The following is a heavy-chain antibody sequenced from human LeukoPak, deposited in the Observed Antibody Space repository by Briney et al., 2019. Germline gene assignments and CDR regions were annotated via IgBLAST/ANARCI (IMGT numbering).Heavy chain of an antibody. Sequence: GGSLRLSCAASGFTFGSYWMQWVRHTPEKGLVWVAHINNDGSNTIYADSVKGRFTISRDNAKNSLYLQMSNLRAEDTAVYFCARGGGLDVWGQGATVTVSS. CDR1: GFTFGSYW. CDR2: INNDGSNT. J-gene: IGHJ6*02. V-gene: IGHV3-74*01. D-gene: IGHD3-16*01. CDR3: ARGGGLDV.